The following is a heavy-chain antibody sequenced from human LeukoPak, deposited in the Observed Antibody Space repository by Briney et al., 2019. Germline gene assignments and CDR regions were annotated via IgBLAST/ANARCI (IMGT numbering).Heavy chain of an antibody. CDR2: INPNSGGT. Sequence: ASVKVSCKASGYTFTGYYMHWVRQAPGQGLEWMGWINPNSGGTNYAQKFQGRVTMTRDTSISTAYMELSRLRSDDTAVYYCARGGYIYYDSSGYYFEGNYFDYWGQGTLVTVSS. V-gene: IGHV1-2*02. J-gene: IGHJ4*02. CDR3: ARGGYIYYDSSGYYFEGNYFDY. D-gene: IGHD3-22*01. CDR1: GYTFTGYY.